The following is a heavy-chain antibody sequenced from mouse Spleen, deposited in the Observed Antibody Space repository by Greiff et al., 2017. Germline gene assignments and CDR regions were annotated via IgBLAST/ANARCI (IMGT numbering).Heavy chain of an antibody. Sequence: VKLQESGPELVKPGASVKISCKASGYAFSSSWMNWVKQRPGKGLEWIGRIYPGDGDTNYNGKFKGKATLTADKSSSTAYMQLSSLTSEDSAVYFCARTSPSYAMDYWGQGTSVTVSS. CDR1: GYAFSSSW. CDR2: IYPGDGDT. CDR3: ARTSPSYAMDY. V-gene: IGHV1-82*01. J-gene: IGHJ4*01.